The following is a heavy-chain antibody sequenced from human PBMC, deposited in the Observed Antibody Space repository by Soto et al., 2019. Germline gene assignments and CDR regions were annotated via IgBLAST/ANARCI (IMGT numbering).Heavy chain of an antibody. CDR1: GFTFSTYA. D-gene: IGHD3-10*01. J-gene: IGHJ4*02. CDR2: ISTSVGST. CDR3: AKGGQSYDY. Sequence: EQLVESGGGVVQPGRSLRLSCAASGFTFSTYAMSWVRQAPGKGLEWVSAISTSVGSTYYTDSVKGRFTISRDNSKNTLYLQMNSLRAEDTAVYYCAKGGQSYDYWGQGTLVTVSS. V-gene: IGHV3-23*04.